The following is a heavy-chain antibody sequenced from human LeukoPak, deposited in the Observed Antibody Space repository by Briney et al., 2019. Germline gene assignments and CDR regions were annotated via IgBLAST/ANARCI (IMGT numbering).Heavy chain of an antibody. V-gene: IGHV4-59*01. CDR1: GGSISSYY. CDR2: TYYSGST. CDR3: ARGGVLRYFDWPLGDAFDI. D-gene: IGHD3-9*01. Sequence: SETLSLTCTVSGGSISSYYWSWIRQPPGKGLEWIGYTYYSGSTNYNPSLKSRVTISVDTSKKQFSLKLSSVTAADTAVYYCARGGVLRYFDWPLGDAFDIWGQGTMVTVSS. J-gene: IGHJ3*02.